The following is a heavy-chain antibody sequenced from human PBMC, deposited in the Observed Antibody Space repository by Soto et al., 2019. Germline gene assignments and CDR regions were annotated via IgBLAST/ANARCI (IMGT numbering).Heavy chain of an antibody. V-gene: IGHV4-59*01. J-gene: IGHJ4*02. Sequence: SETLSLTCTVSGGSITSYSWNWIRQSPGKGLEWIGYIYDTGSTGSTSCNPSLKSRVTISVDTSKNQFSLRLTSVTTADTAVYYCAREPRQGDRIYYFESWGRGTLVTVSS. CDR1: GGSITSYS. CDR3: AREPRQGDRIYYFES. D-gene: IGHD2-21*01. CDR2: IYDTGST.